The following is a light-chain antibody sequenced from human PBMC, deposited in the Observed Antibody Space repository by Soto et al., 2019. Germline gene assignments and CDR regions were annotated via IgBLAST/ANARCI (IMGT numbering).Light chain of an antibody. CDR1: SSDVGGYNY. Sequence: ALAQPASVSGSPGQSITISCTGTSSDVGGYNYVSWYQQHPGKAPKLMIYEVSNRPSGVSNRFSGSKSGNTASLTISGLQAEDEADYYRSSYTSSSTYVFGTGTKVTVL. CDR3: SSYTSSSTYV. CDR2: EVS. V-gene: IGLV2-14*01. J-gene: IGLJ1*01.